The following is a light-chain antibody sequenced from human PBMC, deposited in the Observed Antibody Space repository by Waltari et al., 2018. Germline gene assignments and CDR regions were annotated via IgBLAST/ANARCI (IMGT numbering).Light chain of an antibody. V-gene: IGLV1-40*01. CDR2: ANN. CDR1: SSNIGAGYD. Sequence: QSVLTQPPSVSGAPGQRVTISCTGSSSNIGAGYDVHWYQQLPGTAPKLLIYANNNRPSGVPDRFSGSKSGTSASRAITGLQAEDEADYYCQSYDRSLSGVFGGGTKLTVL. J-gene: IGLJ3*02. CDR3: QSYDRSLSGV.